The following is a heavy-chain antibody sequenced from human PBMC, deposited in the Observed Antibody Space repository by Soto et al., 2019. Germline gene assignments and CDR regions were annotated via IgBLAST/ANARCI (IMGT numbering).Heavy chain of an antibody. D-gene: IGHD5-18*01. V-gene: IGHV3-23*01. CDR1: GFTFTSYA. CDR2: ISGSGGST. J-gene: IGHJ6*02. Sequence: EVQLLESGGGLVQPGGSLRLSCAASGFTFTSYAMNWVRQAPGKGLEWVSAISGSGGSTYYADSVKGRFTISRDNSKNTVDLQMNSLGAEDTAVYYCAQDGSTVDTPLGMDVWGQGTTVTVSS. CDR3: AQDGSTVDTPLGMDV.